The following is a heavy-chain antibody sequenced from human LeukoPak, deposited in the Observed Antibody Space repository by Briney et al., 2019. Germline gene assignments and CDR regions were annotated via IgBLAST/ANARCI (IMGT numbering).Heavy chain of an antibody. CDR1: GGSISSTNW. CDR3: ARESPLTIVRGVIIVIDY. D-gene: IGHD3-10*01. V-gene: IGHV4-4*02. Sequence: KPSGTLSLTCAVSGGSISSTNWWSWVRQPPGKGLEWIGEIYHSGSTNYNPSLKSRVTISVDKSKNQFSLRLSSVTAADTALYYCARESPLTIVRGVIIVIDYWGQGTQVTVSS. J-gene: IGHJ4*02. CDR2: IYHSGST.